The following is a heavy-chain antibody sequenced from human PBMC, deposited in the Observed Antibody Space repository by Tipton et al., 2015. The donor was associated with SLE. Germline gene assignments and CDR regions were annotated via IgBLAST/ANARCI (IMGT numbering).Heavy chain of an antibody. D-gene: IGHD3-16*02. CDR2: ISWNSDNI. CDR1: GFTFDHHA. Sequence: SLRLSCAASGFTFDHHAMHWVRQVPGKGLEWVSGISWNSDNIGYADSVKGRFTISRDNRKNSLYLQMNSLRAEDTALYFCAKDVSSGFDYIWGSYRYYYSMDVWGQGTTVTVSS. CDR3: AKDVSSGFDYIWGSYRYYYSMDV. V-gene: IGHV3-9*01. J-gene: IGHJ6*02.